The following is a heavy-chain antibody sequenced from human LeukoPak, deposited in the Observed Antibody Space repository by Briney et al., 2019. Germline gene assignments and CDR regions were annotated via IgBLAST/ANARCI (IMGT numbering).Heavy chain of an antibody. J-gene: IGHJ6*03. V-gene: IGHV3-30-3*01. Sequence: SGGSLRLSCAASGFTFSSYAMHWVRQAPGKGLEWVAVISYDGSNKYYADSVKGRFTISRDNSKNTLYLQMNSLRAEDTAVYYCARVPGNYYYYMDVWGKGTTVTVSS. D-gene: IGHD3-10*01. CDR2: ISYDGSNK. CDR1: GFTFSSYA. CDR3: ARVPGNYYYYMDV.